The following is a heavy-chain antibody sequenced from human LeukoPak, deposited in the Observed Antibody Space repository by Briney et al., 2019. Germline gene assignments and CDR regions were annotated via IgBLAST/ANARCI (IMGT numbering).Heavy chain of an antibody. CDR2: IIPIFGTA. CDR1: GGTFSSYA. D-gene: IGHD5-24*01. Sequence: SVTVSCKASGGTFSSYAISWVRQAPGQGLEWMGGIIPIFGTANYAQKFQGRVTITADESTSTAYMELSSLRSEDTAVYYCARDQWEMARISGAFDIWGQGTMVTVSS. J-gene: IGHJ3*02. CDR3: ARDQWEMARISGAFDI. V-gene: IGHV1-69*01.